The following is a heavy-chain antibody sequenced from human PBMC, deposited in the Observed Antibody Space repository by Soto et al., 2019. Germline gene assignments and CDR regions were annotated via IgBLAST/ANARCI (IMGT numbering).Heavy chain of an antibody. D-gene: IGHD5-18*01. Sequence: QPGGSLRLSCAASGFTFSTYAMHWVRQAPGKGLEWVAVISFDVSHKYYADSVKGRFTISRDNSKNTLYLQMNSLRAEDTAVYYCVRSVDTAMITGADYWGQGTLVTVSS. CDR2: ISFDVSHK. V-gene: IGHV3-30-3*01. J-gene: IGHJ4*02. CDR1: GFTFSTYA. CDR3: VRSVDTAMITGADY.